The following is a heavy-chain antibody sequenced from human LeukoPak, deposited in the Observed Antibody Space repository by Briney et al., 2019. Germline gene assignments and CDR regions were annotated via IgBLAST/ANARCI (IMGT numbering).Heavy chain of an antibody. Sequence: GGSLRLSCAVSGLTFNNYAMSWVRQAPGKGLEWVSGISGRCASKYYADSVKGRFTISRDNSKNSLYLQMNSLRAEDTALYYCAREMYSSGWLNAFDIWGQGTRVTVSS. V-gene: IGHV3-23*01. J-gene: IGHJ3*02. D-gene: IGHD6-19*01. CDR2: ISGRCASK. CDR1: GLTFNNYA. CDR3: AREMYSSGWLNAFDI.